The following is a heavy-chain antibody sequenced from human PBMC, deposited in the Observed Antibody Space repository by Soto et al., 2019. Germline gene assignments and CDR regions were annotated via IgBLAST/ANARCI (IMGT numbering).Heavy chain of an antibody. Sequence: GQSLKISCKASGYSFDLNWIGWVRQVPGKGLEWMGLVYPGDSDTRYSPSFQGQVTMSADESITPAYVQWSSLKASDTDIYYCVRERKGAFDFWGQGTQVTVSS. CDR1: GYSFDLNW. V-gene: IGHV5-51*01. CDR3: VRERKGAFDF. J-gene: IGHJ4*02. CDR2: VYPGDSDT.